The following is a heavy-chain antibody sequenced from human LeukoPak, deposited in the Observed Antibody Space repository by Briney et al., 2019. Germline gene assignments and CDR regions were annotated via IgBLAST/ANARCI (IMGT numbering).Heavy chain of an antibody. Sequence: GASVTVSFKASGYTFTSYYIHWVRQAPGQGLEWMGIINPSGGSTTYAQKFQGRVNMTRDTSTSTVYMELSSLRSEDTAVYYCARESLYYFDYWGQGTLVAVSS. V-gene: IGHV1-46*01. CDR3: ARESLYYFDY. CDR2: INPSGGST. J-gene: IGHJ4*02. CDR1: GYTFTSYY.